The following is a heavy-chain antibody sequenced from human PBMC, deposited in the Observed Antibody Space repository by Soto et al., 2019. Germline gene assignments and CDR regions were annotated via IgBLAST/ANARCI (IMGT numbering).Heavy chain of an antibody. J-gene: IGHJ6*02. CDR1: GFTFSSHW. CDR3: ARGGRGNGMDV. CDR2: INSDEITT. D-gene: IGHD3-10*01. Sequence: EVQLVESGGGLVQPGGSLRLSCVASGFTFSSHWMHWVRQGPGKGLVWVARINSDEITTTYADSVKGRFTISRDNAKNTLFLQMSSLRAEDTAVYYCARGGRGNGMDVWGQGTTDTVSS. V-gene: IGHV3-74*01.